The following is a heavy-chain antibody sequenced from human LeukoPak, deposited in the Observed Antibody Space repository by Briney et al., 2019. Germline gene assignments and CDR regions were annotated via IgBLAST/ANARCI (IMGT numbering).Heavy chain of an antibody. CDR1: GFTFSDYY. J-gene: IGHJ3*02. CDR2: ISTSGTTI. V-gene: IGHV3-11*01. Sequence: MAGRSLRLSCAASGFTFSDYYMSWFRQAPGKGLEWVSFISTSGTTIYYADSVKGRFTISRDNSKNTLYLRMNSLRAEDTAVYYCARDSGPMVRGVIGSAFDIWGQGTMVTVSS. CDR3: ARDSGPMVRGVIGSAFDI. D-gene: IGHD3-10*01.